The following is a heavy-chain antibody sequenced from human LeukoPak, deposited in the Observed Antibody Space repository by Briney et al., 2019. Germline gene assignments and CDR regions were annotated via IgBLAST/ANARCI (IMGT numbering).Heavy chain of an antibody. CDR1: GYTFTTYW. Sequence: GESLKISCQVSGYTFTTYWIHWVRQMPGKDLEWMGVIYPGDSHTKYNPSFQGQVTVSVDKSIGTAYLQWNYLKASDTAMYYCARGGSANVFDVLGQGTMVTVSS. D-gene: IGHD1-26*01. J-gene: IGHJ3*01. CDR2: IYPGDSHT. V-gene: IGHV5-51*01. CDR3: ARGGSANVFDV.